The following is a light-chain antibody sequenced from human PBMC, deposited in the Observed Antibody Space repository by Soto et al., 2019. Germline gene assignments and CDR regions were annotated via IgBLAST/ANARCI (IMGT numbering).Light chain of an antibody. V-gene: IGKV3-15*01. CDR3: QQYNNWPPIT. CDR2: GAS. CDR1: QSVSSY. J-gene: IGKJ5*01. Sequence: EIVLTQSPATLSLSPGERATLSCRASQSVSSYLAWYQQKPGQAXRLLIYGASTRATGIPARFSGIVSGTEYSLPISSLQSEDFAAYYCQQYNNWPPITFGQGTRLEIK.